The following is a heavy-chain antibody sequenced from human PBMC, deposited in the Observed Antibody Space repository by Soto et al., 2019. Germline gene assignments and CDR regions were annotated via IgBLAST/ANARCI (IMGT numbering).Heavy chain of an antibody. CDR2: ISYDGSNK. V-gene: IGHV3-30*18. J-gene: IGHJ6*02. D-gene: IGHD5-18*01. Sequence: EGSLILSCAASGFTFSSYGMHWVRQDPGKGLEWVAVISYDGSNKYYADSVKGRFTISRDNSKNTLYLQMNSLRAEDTAVYYCAKDRGYSYGYYYYGMDVWGQGTTVTVSS. CDR3: AKDRGYSYGYYYYGMDV. CDR1: GFTFSSYG.